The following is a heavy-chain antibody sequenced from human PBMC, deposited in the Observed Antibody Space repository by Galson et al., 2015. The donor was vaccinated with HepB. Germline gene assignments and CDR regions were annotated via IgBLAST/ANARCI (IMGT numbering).Heavy chain of an antibody. V-gene: IGHV1-18*04. Sequence: SVKVSCKASGYTFTSYAISWVRQAPEQGFEWMGWISAHNGNTNYAQKFKGRVTMTTDTSTATAYMELRSLRSDDTAVYYCTRDSPFDFWGQGTPVTVSS. CDR2: ISAHNGNT. CDR3: TRDSPFDF. J-gene: IGHJ4*02. CDR1: GYTFTSYA.